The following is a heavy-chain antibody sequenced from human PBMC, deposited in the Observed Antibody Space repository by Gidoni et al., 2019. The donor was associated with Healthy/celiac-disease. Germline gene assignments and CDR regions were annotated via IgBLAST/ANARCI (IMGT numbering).Heavy chain of an antibody. J-gene: IGHJ4*02. CDR3: ARDPDIGVVGGDLDY. Sequence: QVQLVQSGAEVKKHGSSVKVSCKASGGTFSSYAISWVRQAPGQGLEWMGRIIPILGIANYAQKFQGRVTITADKSTSTAYMELSSLRSEDTAVYYCARDPDIGVVGGDLDYWGQGTLVTVSS. CDR2: IIPILGIA. V-gene: IGHV1-69*04. CDR1: GGTFSSYA. D-gene: IGHD1-26*01.